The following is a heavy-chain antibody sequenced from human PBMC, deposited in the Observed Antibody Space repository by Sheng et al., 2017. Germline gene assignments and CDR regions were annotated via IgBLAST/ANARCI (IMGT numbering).Heavy chain of an antibody. CDR2: IIPLVDPTA. V-gene: IGHV1-69*13. J-gene: IGHJ3*02. CDR3: AREREDGYHSAFEI. CDR1: GGTLSNHV. Sequence: QVQLVQSGAEVRNPGSSVKVSCKTSGGTLSNHVFGWARQAPGQGLEWMGRIIPLVDPTADYAQRFQGRLTMTADASTDTVYMELSNLTFEDTAMYFCAREREDGYHSAFEIWGQGTIVTVSS. D-gene: IGHD5-12*01.